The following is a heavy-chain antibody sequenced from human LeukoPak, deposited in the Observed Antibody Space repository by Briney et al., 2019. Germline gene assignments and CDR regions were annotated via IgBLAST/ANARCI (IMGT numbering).Heavy chain of an antibody. V-gene: IGHV3-74*01. J-gene: IGHJ4*02. D-gene: IGHD2-15*01. CDR1: GFTFSSYW. Sequence: GGSLRLSCAASGFTFSSYWMHWVRQAPGKGLVWVSRINTDGSSTSYADSVKGRFTISRDNAKNSLYLQMNSLRAEDTALYYCAKGLLYCSGGSCYSGVEYYFDYWGQGTLVTVSS. CDR3: AKGLLYCSGGSCYSGVEYYFDY. CDR2: INTDGSST.